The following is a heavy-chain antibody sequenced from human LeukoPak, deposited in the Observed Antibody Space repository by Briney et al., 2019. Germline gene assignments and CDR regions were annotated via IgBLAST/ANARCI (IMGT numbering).Heavy chain of an antibody. CDR1: GFTFSSYA. V-gene: IGHV3-30-3*01. D-gene: IGHD3-10*01. J-gene: IGHJ5*02. CDR3: ARDRINNWFDP. CDR2: ISYDGSNK. Sequence: GRSLRLSCAASGFTFSSYAMHWVRQAPGKGLEWVAVISYDGSNKYYADSVKGRFTISRDNSKNTLYLQTNSLRAEDTAVYYCARDRINNWFDPWGQGTLVTVSS.